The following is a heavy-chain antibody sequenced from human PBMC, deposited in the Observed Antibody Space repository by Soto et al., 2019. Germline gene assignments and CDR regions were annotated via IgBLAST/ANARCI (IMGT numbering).Heavy chain of an antibody. CDR1: GGSVSSGSYY. Sequence: PSETLSLTCTVSGGSVSSGSYYWSWIRQPPGKGLEWIGYIYYSGSTNYNPSLKSRVTISVDTSKNQFSLKLSSVTAADTAVYYCARYSSGYYYPFDYWGQGTLVTVSS. J-gene: IGHJ4*02. V-gene: IGHV4-61*01. CDR2: IYYSGST. CDR3: ARYSSGYYYPFDY. D-gene: IGHD3-22*01.